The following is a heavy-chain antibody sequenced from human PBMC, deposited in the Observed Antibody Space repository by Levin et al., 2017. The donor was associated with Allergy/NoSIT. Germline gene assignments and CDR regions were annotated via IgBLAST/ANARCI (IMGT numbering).Heavy chain of an antibody. CDR1: GFPFSTYG. J-gene: IGHJ4*02. V-gene: IGHV3-30*03. CDR3: AARVFDY. CDR2: ISSGGSPT. Sequence: TGESLKISCATSGFPFSTYGMNWVRQAPNKGLEWVALISSGGSPTYYADSLKGRFTVSRDNSMNTLYLQMNSLRPEDTAVYYCAARVFDYWGQGAPVAVSS. D-gene: IGHD6-13*01.